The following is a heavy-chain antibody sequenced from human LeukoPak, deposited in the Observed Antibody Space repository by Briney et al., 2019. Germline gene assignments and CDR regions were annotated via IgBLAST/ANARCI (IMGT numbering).Heavy chain of an antibody. CDR3: ESGTPQLWSSF. J-gene: IGHJ4*02. D-gene: IGHD5-18*01. Sequence: SETLSLTCAVYGGSFSGYYWSWIRQPPGKGLERIGEINHSGSTNYNPSLKSRVTISVDTSKNQFSLKLSSVTAADTAVYYCESGTPQLWSSFWGQGTLVTVSS. V-gene: IGHV4-34*01. CDR2: INHSGST. CDR1: GGSFSGYY.